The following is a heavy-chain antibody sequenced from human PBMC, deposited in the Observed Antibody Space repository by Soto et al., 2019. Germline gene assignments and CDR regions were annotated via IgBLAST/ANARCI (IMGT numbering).Heavy chain of an antibody. D-gene: IGHD6-13*01. J-gene: IGHJ4*02. CDR2: ISGSGGST. CDR1: GFTFSSYA. Sequence: EVHLLESGGGLVQPGGSLRLSCAASGFTFSSYAMSWVRQAPGKGLEWVSAISGSGGSTYYADSVKGRFTISRDNSKNTLYLQMNSLRAEDTAVYYCAKAGDAGLGLNDYWGQGTLVTVSS. V-gene: IGHV3-23*01. CDR3: AKAGDAGLGLNDY.